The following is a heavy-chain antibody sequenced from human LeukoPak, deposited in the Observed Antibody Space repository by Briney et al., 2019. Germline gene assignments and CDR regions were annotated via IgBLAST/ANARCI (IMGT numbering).Heavy chain of an antibody. V-gene: IGHV4-59*01. J-gene: IGHJ3*02. D-gene: IGHD2-2*01. Sequence: SETLSLTCTVSGGSISSYYWSWIRQPPGKGLEWIGYIYYSGSTNYNPSLKSRITISVDTSKNQFSLKLNSVTAADTAVYYCARAGCSSTSCPRRDAFDIWGQGTMVTVSS. CDR2: IYYSGST. CDR1: GGSISSYY. CDR3: ARAGCSSTSCPRRDAFDI.